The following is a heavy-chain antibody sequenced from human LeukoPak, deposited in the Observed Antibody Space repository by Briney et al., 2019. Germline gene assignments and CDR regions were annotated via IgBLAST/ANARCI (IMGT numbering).Heavy chain of an antibody. CDR3: AREIGESSWFDP. J-gene: IGHJ5*02. D-gene: IGHD2-21*01. Sequence: ASVKVSCKASGYTFTSYDINWVRQATGQGLEWMGWMNPNSGNTGYAQKFQGRVTITRNTSISTAYMELSSLRSEDTAVYYCAREIGESSWFDPWGQGTLVTVSS. CDR1: GYTFTSYD. CDR2: MNPNSGNT. V-gene: IGHV1-8*03.